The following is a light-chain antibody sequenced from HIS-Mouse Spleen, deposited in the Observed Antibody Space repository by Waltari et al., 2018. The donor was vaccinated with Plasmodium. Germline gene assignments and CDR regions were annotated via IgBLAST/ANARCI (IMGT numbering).Light chain of an antibody. J-gene: IGKJ1*01. CDR3: QQYNNWPRGT. V-gene: IGKV3-15*01. Sequence: EIVMTQSPATLSVSPGERATLSCRDSQSVSRNLAWYQQKPGQAPRLLIYGASTRATGIPARFSGSGSGTEFTLIISSMQSEDFAVYYCQQYNNWPRGTFGQGTKVEIK. CDR2: GAS. CDR1: QSVSRN.